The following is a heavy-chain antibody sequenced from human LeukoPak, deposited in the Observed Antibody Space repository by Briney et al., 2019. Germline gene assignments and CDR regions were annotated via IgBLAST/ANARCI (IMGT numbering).Heavy chain of an antibody. J-gene: IGHJ3*02. CDR2: IKYDGSEN. CDR3: GTVKVVGATLGVFDI. D-gene: IGHD1-26*01. Sequence: GESLRLSCAASGFTFNRHAMTWVRQAPGKGLEWVANIKYDGSENYYVDSVKGRFTISRDNAKNSLYLQMNSVSGEDTALYYCGTVKVVGATLGVFDIWGQGTMVTVSS. CDR1: GFTFNRHA. V-gene: IGHV3-7*02.